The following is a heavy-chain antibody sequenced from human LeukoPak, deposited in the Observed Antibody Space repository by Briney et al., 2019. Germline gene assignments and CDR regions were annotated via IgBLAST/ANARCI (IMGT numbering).Heavy chain of an antibody. J-gene: IGHJ6*02. CDR2: IYYSGST. Sequence: PSQTLSLTCTVSGGSISSGDYYWSWIRQPPGKGLEWSGYIYYSGSTYYNPALKSRVTLSVDTSKKQFSLKLSSVTAADTAVYYCASGESYYYGMDVWGQGTTVTVSS. CDR3: ASGESYYYGMDV. V-gene: IGHV4-30-4*01. CDR1: GGSISSGDYY.